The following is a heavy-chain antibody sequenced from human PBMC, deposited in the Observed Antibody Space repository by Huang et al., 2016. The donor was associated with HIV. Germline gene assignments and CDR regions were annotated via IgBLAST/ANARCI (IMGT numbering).Heavy chain of an antibody. J-gene: IGHJ4*02. Sequence: QGQLVESGGSLVKPGGSLRLSCAASGFTFSDYYMTWIRPAPGKGVGWISYIRSSGGVTHYADSVRGRFTIARDNAENSLFLQMNGLRPADTAVYYCAGRNYFDSSGKIDYWGQGTLVTVSS. CDR1: GFTFSDYY. V-gene: IGHV3-11*01. D-gene: IGHD3-22*01. CDR3: AGRNYFDSSGKIDY. CDR2: IRSSGGVT.